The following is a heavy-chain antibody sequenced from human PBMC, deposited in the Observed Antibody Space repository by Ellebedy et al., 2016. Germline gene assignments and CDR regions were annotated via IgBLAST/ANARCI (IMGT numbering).Heavy chain of an antibody. CDR3: ARAPSIEVVLDYYMDV. J-gene: IGHJ6*03. CDR2: IYYSGST. V-gene: IGHV4-61*08. Sequence: SETLSLTXIVSGGSVINTGAYWSWIRQPPGRGLEWIGYIYYSGSTKFNPSLKSRVSMSVDTSKNQFSLKLNSVTAADTAVYYCARAPSIEVVLDYYMDVWGKGTTVTVSS. D-gene: IGHD2-2*01. CDR1: GGSVINTGAY.